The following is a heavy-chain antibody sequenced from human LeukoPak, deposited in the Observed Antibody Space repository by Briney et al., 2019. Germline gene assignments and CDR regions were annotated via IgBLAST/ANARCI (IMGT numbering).Heavy chain of an antibody. V-gene: IGHV3-21*01. CDR2: IGTSSNNI. CDR3: ASGTVGNYALDY. J-gene: IGHJ4*02. D-gene: IGHD1-7*01. Sequence: GGCLTLSCAASGLTFSRYNMNWVSQAPGKGLEWVSSIGTSSNNIYYTDSVKGRFTISRDNAKNSLYLQVDSLIVEDTAVYFCASGTVGNYALDYWGQGTLVTVSS. CDR1: GLTFSRYN.